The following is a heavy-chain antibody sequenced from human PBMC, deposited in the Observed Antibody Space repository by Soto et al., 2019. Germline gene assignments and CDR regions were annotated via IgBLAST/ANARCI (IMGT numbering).Heavy chain of an antibody. CDR3: ARVRGYGMDV. CDR1: GVSISSGDYY. J-gene: IGHJ6*02. V-gene: IGHV4-30-4*01. CDR2: IYYSENT. Sequence: SETLSLTCTVSGVSISSGDYYWSWIRQTPGKGLEWIGYIYYSENTYYNPSLKSRVAISGDTSKNQFSLKLSSVTAADTAVYYCARVRGYGMDVWGQGTTVTVSS.